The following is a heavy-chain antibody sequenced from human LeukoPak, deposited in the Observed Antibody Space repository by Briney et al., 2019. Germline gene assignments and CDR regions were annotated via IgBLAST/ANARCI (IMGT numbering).Heavy chain of an antibody. V-gene: IGHV4-34*01. CDR1: GGSFSGCY. CDR3: AGHGSGWWTSYAFDI. D-gene: IGHD6-19*01. Sequence: SETLSLTCAVYGGSFSGCYWSWIRQPPGKGLEWIGEINHSGSTNYNPSLKSRVTISVDTSKNQFSLKLSSVTAADTAVYYCAGHGSGWWTSYAFDIWGQGTMVTVSS. CDR2: INHSGST. J-gene: IGHJ3*02.